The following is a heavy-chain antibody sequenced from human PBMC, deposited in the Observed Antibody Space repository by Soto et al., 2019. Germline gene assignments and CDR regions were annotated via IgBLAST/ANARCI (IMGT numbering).Heavy chain of an antibody. CDR3: ARVARSTTPPFGYYGYGMDV. V-gene: IGHV4-59*01. CDR1: GGSISGYY. CDR2: IYYGGGT. J-gene: IGHJ6*02. D-gene: IGHD3-10*01. Sequence: SETLSLTCTVSGGSISGYYWSWIRHPPGKGLEWIGHIYYGGGTNHSPSLTSRVTILVDTSKNQFSLKLTSVTAADTAVYYCARVARSTTPPFGYYGYGMDVWGQGTTVTVSS.